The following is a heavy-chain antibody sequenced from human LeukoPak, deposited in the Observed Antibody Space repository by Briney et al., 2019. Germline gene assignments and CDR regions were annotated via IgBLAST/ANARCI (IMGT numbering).Heavy chain of an antibody. CDR2: MNPNSGNT. CDR1: GGTFSSYA. J-gene: IGHJ6*02. D-gene: IGHD3-3*01. Sequence: ASVKVSCKASGGTFSSYAISWVRQAPGQGLEWMGWMNPNSGNTGYAQKFQGRVTMTRNTSISTAYMELSSLRSEDTAVYYCARGGFGTYYDFWSGYYTFPYYYYGMDVWGQGTTVTVSS. CDR3: ARGGFGTYYDFWSGYYTFPYYYYGMDV. V-gene: IGHV1-8*02.